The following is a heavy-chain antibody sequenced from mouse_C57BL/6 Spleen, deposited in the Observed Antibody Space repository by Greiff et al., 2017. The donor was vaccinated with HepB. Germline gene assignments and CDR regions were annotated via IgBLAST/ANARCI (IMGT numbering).Heavy chain of an antibody. J-gene: IGHJ2*01. V-gene: IGHV5-9-1*02. D-gene: IGHD2-2*01. CDR1: GFTFSSYA. CDR2: ISSGGDYI. CDR3: TREYTDMVFDY. Sequence: DVKLVESGAGLVKPGGSLKLSCAASGFTFSSYAMSWVRQTPEKKLEWVAYISSGGDYIYYAETVKGRVTISRDNARNTLYLQMSSLKSADTAMYYCTREYTDMVFDYWGQGTTLTVSS.